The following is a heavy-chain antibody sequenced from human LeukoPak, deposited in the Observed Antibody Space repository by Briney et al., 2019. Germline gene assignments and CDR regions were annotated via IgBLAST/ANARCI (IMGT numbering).Heavy chain of an antibody. D-gene: IGHD6-19*01. CDR1: GFTFSSYW. V-gene: IGHV3-74*01. CDR3: ARSEQWLLHFDY. J-gene: IGHJ4*02. Sequence: GGSLRLSCAASGFTFSSYWMHWVRQAPGKGLVWVSRINTDGSSTSYADSVKGRFTISRDNAKNTLYLQMNSLRAEDTAVYYCARSEQWLLHFDYWGQGTLVTVSS. CDR2: INTDGSST.